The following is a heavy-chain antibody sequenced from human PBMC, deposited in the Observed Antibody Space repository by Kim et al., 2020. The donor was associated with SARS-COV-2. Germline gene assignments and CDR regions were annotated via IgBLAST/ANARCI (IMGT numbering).Heavy chain of an antibody. D-gene: IGHD3-9*01. CDR2: VYTGGDT. CDR1: GFVVKNNY. Sequence: GGSLRLSCVASGFVVKNNYMAWVRQPPGRGLEWVSIVYTGGDTYYEDSVKGRFTVSRDNSKNTVFLQMTSLRAEDSALYFCARWTGMATSKNQLSFDPWGQGTLVTVSS. J-gene: IGHJ5*02. CDR3: ARWTGMATSKNQLSFDP. V-gene: IGHV3-53*01.